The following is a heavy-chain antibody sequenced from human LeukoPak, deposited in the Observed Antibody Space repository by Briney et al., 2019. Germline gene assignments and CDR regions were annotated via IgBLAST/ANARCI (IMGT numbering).Heavy chain of an antibody. Sequence: GGSLRLSCAASGFTFSSYAMHWVRQAPGKGPEWVAVISYDGSNKYYADSVKGRFTISRDNSKNTLYLQMNSLRAEDTAVYYCAREGYDSSGIDYWGQGTLVTVSS. CDR2: ISYDGSNK. CDR1: GFTFSSYA. V-gene: IGHV3-30*04. D-gene: IGHD3-22*01. CDR3: AREGYDSSGIDY. J-gene: IGHJ4*02.